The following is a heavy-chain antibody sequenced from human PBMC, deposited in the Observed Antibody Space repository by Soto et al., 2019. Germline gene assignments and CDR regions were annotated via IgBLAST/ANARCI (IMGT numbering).Heavy chain of an antibody. V-gene: IGHV3-30*04. CDR3: ARVDTVRYFDWLYPGDH. J-gene: IGHJ4*02. CDR1: GFTFSNHA. D-gene: IGHD3-9*01. CDR2: ISYDGRTK. Sequence: QVQLVESGGGVVQPGRSLRLSCGGSGFTFSNHAMHWIRQAPGKGLEWVAVISYDGRTKYYADSVKGRFTISRDNSKNTLYLQMNSLRVEDTAMYYCARVDTVRYFDWLYPGDHWGQGTLVTVSS.